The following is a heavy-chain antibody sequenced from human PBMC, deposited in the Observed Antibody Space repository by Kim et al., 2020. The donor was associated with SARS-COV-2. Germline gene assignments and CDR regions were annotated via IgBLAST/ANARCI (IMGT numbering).Heavy chain of an antibody. CDR3: ARDRMGGYGRIYLDC. D-gene: IGHD3-22*01. J-gene: IGHJ4*02. CDR1: GFTFSSYA. CDR2: ISYDGSNK. Sequence: GGSLRLSCAASGFTFSSYAMHWVRQAPGKGLEWVAVISYDGSNKYYADSVKGRFTISRDNSKNTLYLQMNSLRAEDTAVYYCARDRMGGYGRIYLDCWGQGTLDTLS. V-gene: IGHV3-30-3*01.